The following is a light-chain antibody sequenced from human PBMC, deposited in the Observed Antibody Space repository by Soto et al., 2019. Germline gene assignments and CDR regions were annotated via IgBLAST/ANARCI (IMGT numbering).Light chain of an antibody. Sequence: EIVMTQSPATLSVSPGERATLSCRASQNISSNLAWYQQKPGQAPRVLIYGASSRATGIPDRFSGSGSGTDFTLTISRLDPEDFAVYYCQQYGTSPWTFGQGTKVEIK. CDR1: QNISSN. J-gene: IGKJ1*01. CDR2: GAS. CDR3: QQYGTSPWT. V-gene: IGKV3-20*01.